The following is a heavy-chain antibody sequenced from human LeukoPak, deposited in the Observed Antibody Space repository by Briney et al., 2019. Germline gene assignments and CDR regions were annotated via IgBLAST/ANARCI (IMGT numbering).Heavy chain of an antibody. D-gene: IGHD2-15*01. CDR2: ISWNSGSI. V-gene: IGHV3-9*01. CDR3: VREGRILGYCSAGDCVGTIDY. CDR1: GFTFDDYA. Sequence: GGSLRLSCAASGFTFDDYAMHWVRQAPGKGLEWVSGISWNSGSIGYADSVKGRFTISRDNAKNSLYLQMNSLRAEDTAVYYCVREGRILGYCSAGDCVGTIDYWGQGTLVTVSS. J-gene: IGHJ4*02.